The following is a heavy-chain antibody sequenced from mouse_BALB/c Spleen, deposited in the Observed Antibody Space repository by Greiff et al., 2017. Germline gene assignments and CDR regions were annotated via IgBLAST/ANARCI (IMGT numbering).Heavy chain of an antibody. CDR1: GFSLTSYG. CDR3: ARNHYEDYYYAMDY. J-gene: IGHJ4*01. V-gene: IGHV2-2*02. Sequence: VMLVESGPGLVQPSQSLSITCTVSGFSLTSYGVHWVRQSPGKGLEWLGVIWSGGSTDYNAAFISRLSISKDNSKSQVFFKMNSLQANDTAIYYCARNHYEDYYYAMDYWGQGTSVTVSS. CDR2: IWSGGST. D-gene: IGHD2-4*01.